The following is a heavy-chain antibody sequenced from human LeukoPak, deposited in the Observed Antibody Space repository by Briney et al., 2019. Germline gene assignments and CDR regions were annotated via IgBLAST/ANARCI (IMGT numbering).Heavy chain of an antibody. CDR3: ARQKWEQQGRDYYFNGLDV. V-gene: IGHV4-4*02. CDR2: IYLYGTT. D-gene: IGHD1-26*01. CDR1: AVSISSSSW. Sequence: KSSETLSLTCSVSAVSISSSSWGSWVRQSPVKGLVWIGEIYLYGTTNYNPSLKSRVTMSVDRSRTQFSLKLRPVTAADTAVYYCARQKWEQQGRDYYFNGLDVWGPGTTLTVSS. J-gene: IGHJ6*02.